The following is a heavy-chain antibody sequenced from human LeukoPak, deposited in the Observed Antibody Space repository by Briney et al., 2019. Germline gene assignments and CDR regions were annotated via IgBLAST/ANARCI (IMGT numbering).Heavy chain of an antibody. J-gene: IGHJ4*02. CDR1: GGSISSNY. V-gene: IGHV4-59*12. CDR2: IYYSGSA. D-gene: IGHD6-6*01. CDR3: ARTSSSSLYYFDY. Sequence: SETLSLTCTVSGGSISSNYWSWIRQPPGKGLERIGYIYYSGSANYNPPLKSRVTISVDTSKNQVSLKLSSVTAADTAVYYCARTSSSSLYYFDYWGQGTLVTVSS.